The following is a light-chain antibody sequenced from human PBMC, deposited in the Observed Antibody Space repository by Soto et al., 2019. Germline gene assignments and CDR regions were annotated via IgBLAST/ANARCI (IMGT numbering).Light chain of an antibody. V-gene: IGKV3-20*01. J-gene: IGKJ1*01. CDR3: QQYGGSPRT. CDR1: QTVSTNY. Sequence: EIVLTQSPATMSLSPGERATLSCRASQTVSTNYLAWYQQKPGQAPRLLIHGASNRATGIPDRFSGSGSGPDFTLTISRLEPEDFAVYYCQQYGGSPRTFGQGTKVDIK. CDR2: GAS.